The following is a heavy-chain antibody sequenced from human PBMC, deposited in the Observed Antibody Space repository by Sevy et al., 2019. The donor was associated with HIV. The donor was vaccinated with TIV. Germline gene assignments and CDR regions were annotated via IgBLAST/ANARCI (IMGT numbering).Heavy chain of an antibody. D-gene: IGHD3-3*01. CDR2: INPNSGVT. V-gene: IGHV1-2*06. CDR1: GYIFSDYN. Sequence: ASVKVSCKTTGYIFSDYNMHWVRQAPGQGLEWMALINPNSGVTNYAHNFRARVSVTTDTSMSTAYMELSGLTSDDTAVYYCVREDINAPRTLLSFDIWGQGTMVTVSS. J-gene: IGHJ3*02. CDR3: VREDINAPRTLLSFDI.